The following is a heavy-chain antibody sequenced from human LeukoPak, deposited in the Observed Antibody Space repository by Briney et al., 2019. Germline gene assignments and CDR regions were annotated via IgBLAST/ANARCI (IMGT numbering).Heavy chain of an antibody. D-gene: IGHD6-19*01. J-gene: IGHJ4*02. CDR1: GFTFGDYA. CDR3: ARDGSSGWLFY. V-gene: IGHV3-21*01. CDR2: ISSSSSYI. Sequence: GGSLRLSCTVSGFTFGDYAINWVRQAPGKGLEWVSSISSSSSYIYYADSVKGRFTISRDNAKNSLYLQMNSLRAEDTAVYYCARDGSSGWLFYWGQGTLVTVSS.